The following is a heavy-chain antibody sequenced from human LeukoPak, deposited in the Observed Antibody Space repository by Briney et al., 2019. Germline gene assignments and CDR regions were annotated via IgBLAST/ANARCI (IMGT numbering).Heavy chain of an antibody. V-gene: IGHV3-7*01. CDR3: ARDSAGNDY. CDR2: IKQDGSEK. D-gene: IGHD6-13*01. Sequence: GGSLRLSCAASGFTFSSYEMHWLRPTPRKGLEWVANIKQDGSEKYYVDSVKGRFTISRDNAKNSLYLQMNSLRAEETAMYYCARDSAGNDYWGQGTLVTVSS. CDR1: GFTFSSYE. J-gene: IGHJ4*02.